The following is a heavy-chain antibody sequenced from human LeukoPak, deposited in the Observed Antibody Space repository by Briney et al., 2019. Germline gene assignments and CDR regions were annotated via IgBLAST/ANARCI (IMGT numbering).Heavy chain of an antibody. V-gene: IGHV3-33*01. CDR1: GFIFSNDA. Sequence: GALRLSCAASGFIFSNDAMHWVRQAPGKGLEWVAFIWFDGSNKYYADSVKGRFTISRDNSKNTLYLQMNSLRAEDTAVYYCARSYDYVWESLVPDYWGQGTLVTVSS. CDR3: ARSYDYVWESLVPDY. CDR2: IWFDGSNK. D-gene: IGHD3-16*01. J-gene: IGHJ4*02.